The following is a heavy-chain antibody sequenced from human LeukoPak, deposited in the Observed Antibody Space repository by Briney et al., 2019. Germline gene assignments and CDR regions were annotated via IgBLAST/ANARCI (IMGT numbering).Heavy chain of an antibody. V-gene: IGHV3-30*18. J-gene: IGHJ4*02. CDR1: GFTFSSYG. CDR2: ISYDGSNK. D-gene: IGHD3-9*01. CDR3: AKESVLRYFDWLRDY. Sequence: GGSLRLSRAASGFTFSSYGMHWVRQAPGKGLEWVAVISYDGSNKYYADSVKGRFTISRDNSKNTLYLQMNSLRAEDTAVYYCAKESVLRYFDWLRDYWGQGTLVTVSS.